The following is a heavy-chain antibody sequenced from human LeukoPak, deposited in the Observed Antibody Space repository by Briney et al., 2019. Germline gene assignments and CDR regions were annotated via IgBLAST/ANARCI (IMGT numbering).Heavy chain of an antibody. V-gene: IGHV4-59*08. CDR1: GGSISSYY. Sequence: SETLSLTCTVSGGSISSYYWSWIRQPPGDGLEWTGYIFFTGNTNYNPSLRSRITISIDTSKNQFSLHLSSVTAADTAVYYCARHGGVAPFDYWGQGTLVTVSS. D-gene: IGHD2-8*02. CDR2: IFFTGNT. CDR3: ARHGGVAPFDY. J-gene: IGHJ4*02.